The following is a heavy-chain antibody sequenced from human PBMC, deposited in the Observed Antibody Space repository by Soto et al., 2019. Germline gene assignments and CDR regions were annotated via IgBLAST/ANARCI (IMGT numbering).Heavy chain of an antibody. CDR3: AKPGYSSSSGYNWFDP. J-gene: IGHJ5*02. CDR1: GFTFSSYA. CDR2: ISGSGGST. V-gene: IGHV3-23*01. D-gene: IGHD6-6*01. Sequence: GGSLRLSCAASGFTFSSYAMSWVRQAPGKGLEWVSAISGSGGSTYYADSVKGRFTISRDNSKNTLYLQMNSLRAEDTAVYYCAKPGYSSSSGYNWFDPWGQGTLVTVSS.